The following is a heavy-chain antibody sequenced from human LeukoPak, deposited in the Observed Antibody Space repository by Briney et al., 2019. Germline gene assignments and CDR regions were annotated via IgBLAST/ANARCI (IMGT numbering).Heavy chain of an antibody. CDR1: GYTFTGYY. D-gene: IGHD3-10*01. CDR3: ARDLTYYASGSYYFGS. CDR2: INPNSGGT. V-gene: IGHV1-2*02. Sequence: ASVKVSCKASGYTFTGYYMHWVRQAPGQGLEWMGWINPNSGGTNYAQKFQGRVTMTRDTSISTAYMELSRLRSDDTAVYYCARDLTYYASGSYYFGSWGQGTLVTVSS. J-gene: IGHJ4*02.